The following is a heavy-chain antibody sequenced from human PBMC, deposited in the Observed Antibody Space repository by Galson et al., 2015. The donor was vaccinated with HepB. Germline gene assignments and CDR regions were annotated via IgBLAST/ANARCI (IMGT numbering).Heavy chain of an antibody. CDR1: GFTFSSYV. V-gene: IGHV3-23*01. CDR3: ANDRGYSSSFFHWFDP. Sequence: SLRLSCAASGFTFSSYVMSWVRQAPGKGLEWVSGISGSGGSTYYADSVKGRFTISRDNSKNTLYLQMNSLRAEDTAVYYCANDRGYSSSFFHWFDPWGQGTLVTVSS. J-gene: IGHJ5*02. CDR2: ISGSGGST. D-gene: IGHD6-19*01.